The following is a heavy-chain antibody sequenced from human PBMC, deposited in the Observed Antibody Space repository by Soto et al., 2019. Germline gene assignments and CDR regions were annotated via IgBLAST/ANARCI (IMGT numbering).Heavy chain of an antibody. CDR3: ARDRLADYGDYLYYYYGMDV. J-gene: IGHJ6*02. D-gene: IGHD4-17*01. CDR1: GFTFSSYG. CDR2: IWYDGSNK. V-gene: IGHV3-33*01. Sequence: GGSLRLSCAASGFTFSSYGMHWVRQAPGKGLEWVAVIWYDGSNKYYADSVKGRFTISRDNSKNTLYLQMNSLRAEDTAVYYCARDRLADYGDYLYYYYGMDVWGQGTTVTVSS.